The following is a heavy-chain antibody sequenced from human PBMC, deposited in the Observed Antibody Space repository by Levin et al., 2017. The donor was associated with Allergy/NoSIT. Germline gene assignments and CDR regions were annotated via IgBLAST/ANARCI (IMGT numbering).Heavy chain of an antibody. Sequence: GGSLRLSCAASGFSFTSQGLHWVRQAPGKGLEWVAAIWYDVYSKYYADSVRGRFTISRDKSKNTLYLQLNSLRAEDTAVYYCARVSDLPLTFFDLWGQGTLVTVSS. V-gene: IGHV3-33*01. J-gene: IGHJ3*01. D-gene: IGHD3-16*01. CDR2: IWYDVYSK. CDR3: ARVSDLPLTFFDL. CDR1: GFSFTSQG.